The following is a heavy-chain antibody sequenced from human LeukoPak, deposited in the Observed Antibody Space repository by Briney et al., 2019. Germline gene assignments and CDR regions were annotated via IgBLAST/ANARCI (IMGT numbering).Heavy chain of an antibody. J-gene: IGHJ5*02. D-gene: IGHD3-16*01. V-gene: IGHV4-4*09. CDR3: ARGDVGFFDP. CDR1: GGSISSYY. CDR2: IYTSGST. Sequence: SESLSLTCTVSGGSISSYYWSWIRQPPGKGLEWIGYIYTSGSTNYNPSLKSRVTISVDTSKNQFSLKLSSVTAADTAVYYCARGDVGFFDPWGQGTLVTVSS.